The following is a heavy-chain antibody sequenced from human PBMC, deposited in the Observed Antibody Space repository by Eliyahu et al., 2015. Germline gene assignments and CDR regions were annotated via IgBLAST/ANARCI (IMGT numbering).Heavy chain of an antibody. CDR2: IKQDGSEK. Sequence: EVQLVESGGGLVQPGGSLRLSCAASGFXFSSXXXXWVRQAPGKGLEWVANIKQDGSEKYYVDSVKGRFTISRDNAKNSLYLQMNSLRAEDTAVYYCARDQATVTKEYYYYYGMDVWGQGTTVTVSS. D-gene: IGHD4-17*01. J-gene: IGHJ6*02. V-gene: IGHV3-7*01. CDR1: GFXFSSXX. CDR3: ARDQATVTKEYYYYYGMDV.